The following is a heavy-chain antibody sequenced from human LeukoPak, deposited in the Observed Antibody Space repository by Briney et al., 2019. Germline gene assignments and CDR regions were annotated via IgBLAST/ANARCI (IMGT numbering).Heavy chain of an antibody. V-gene: IGHV3-30*18. CDR3: AKLTDGDFWSGYIDY. J-gene: IGHJ4*02. D-gene: IGHD3-3*01. CDR2: ISSDGSKK. Sequence: GGSLRLSCAASEFTFSSYVMAWVRQAPGKGLECVALISSDGSKKYYVDSVKGRFTISRDNSKSTLFLQMNSLRVEDTAVYYCAKLTDGDFWSGYIDYWGQGTLVTVSS. CDR1: EFTFSSYV.